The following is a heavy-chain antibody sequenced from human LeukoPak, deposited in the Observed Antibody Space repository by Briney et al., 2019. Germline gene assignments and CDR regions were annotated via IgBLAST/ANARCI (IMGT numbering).Heavy chain of an antibody. D-gene: IGHD3-9*01. CDR3: ASLKKDFDWLFYFDY. V-gene: IGHV7-4-1*02. J-gene: IGHJ4*02. CDR1: GYTFTSYA. CDR2: INTNTGNP. Sequence: GASVKVSCKASGYTFTSYAMNWVRQVPGQGLEWMGWINTNTGNPTYAQGFTGRFVFSLDTSVSTAYLQISSLKAEDTAVYYCASLKKDFDWLFYFDYWGQGILVTVSS.